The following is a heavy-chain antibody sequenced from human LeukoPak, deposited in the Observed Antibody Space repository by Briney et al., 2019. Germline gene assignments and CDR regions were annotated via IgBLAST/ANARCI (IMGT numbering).Heavy chain of an antibody. J-gene: IGHJ5*02. V-gene: IGHV3-23*01. CDR2: ISGSGGST. Sequence: GGSLRLSCAASGFTFSSYAMSWVRQAPGKGLEWVSAISGSGGSTYYADSVKGRFTISRDNSKNMLYLQMNSLRAEDTAVYYCARAREYSSSPFDPWGQGTLVTVSS. CDR3: ARAREYSSSPFDP. CDR1: GFTFSSYA. D-gene: IGHD6-6*01.